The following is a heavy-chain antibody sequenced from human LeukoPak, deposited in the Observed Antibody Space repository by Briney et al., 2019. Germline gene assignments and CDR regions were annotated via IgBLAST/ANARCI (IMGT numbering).Heavy chain of an antibody. Sequence: GRSLRLSCAASGFAFSRYGMHWVRQAPGKGLEGVALISHDGTNRNHADSVKGRFTISRDNSNNTLYLQMSSLRAEDTAVYYCARGPGALDYWGLGALVTVSS. V-gene: IGHV3-30*03. D-gene: IGHD2-2*01. CDR3: ARGPGALDY. CDR1: GFAFSRYG. J-gene: IGHJ4*02. CDR2: ISHDGTNR.